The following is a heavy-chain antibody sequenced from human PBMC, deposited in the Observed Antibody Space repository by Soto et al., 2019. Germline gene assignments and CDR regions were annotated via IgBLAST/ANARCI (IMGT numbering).Heavy chain of an antibody. V-gene: IGHV1-18*01. CDR3: ARGLRTHYYESSGWFEP. CDR1: GYTFTSYG. CDR2: ISAYNGNT. J-gene: IGHJ5*02. Sequence: ASVKVSCKASGYTFTSYGISWVRQAPGQGLEWMGWISAYNGNTNYAQKLQGRVTMTTDTSTSTAYMELRSLRSDDTAVYYCARGLRTHYYESSGWFEPWGQGTLVIVSS. D-gene: IGHD3-22*01.